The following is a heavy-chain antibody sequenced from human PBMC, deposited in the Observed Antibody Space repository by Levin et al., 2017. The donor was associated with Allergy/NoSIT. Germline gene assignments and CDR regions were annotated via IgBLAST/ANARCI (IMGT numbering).Heavy chain of an antibody. CDR2: ISGSGGST. V-gene: IGHV3-23*01. J-gene: IGHJ4*02. D-gene: IGHD5-18*01. CDR3: AKYKDTAMVLIFDY. Sequence: GESLKISCAASGFTFSSYAMSWVRQAPGKGLEWVSAISGSGGSTYYADSVKGRFTISRDNSKNTLYLQMNSLRAEDTAVYYCAKYKDTAMVLIFDYWGQGTLVTVSS. CDR1: GFTFSSYA.